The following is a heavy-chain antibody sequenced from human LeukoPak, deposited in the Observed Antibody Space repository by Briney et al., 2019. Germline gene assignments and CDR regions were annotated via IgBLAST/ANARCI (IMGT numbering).Heavy chain of an antibody. Sequence: GASVKVPCKASGYTFTSYGISWVRQAPGQGLEWMGWISAYNGNTNYAQKLQGRVTMTTDTSTSTAYMELRSLRSDDTAVYYCAVSPLGSSNNWFDPWGQGTLVTVSS. CDR1: GYTFTSYG. CDR2: ISAYNGNT. J-gene: IGHJ5*02. CDR3: AVSPLGSSNNWFDP. V-gene: IGHV1-18*01. D-gene: IGHD3-10*01.